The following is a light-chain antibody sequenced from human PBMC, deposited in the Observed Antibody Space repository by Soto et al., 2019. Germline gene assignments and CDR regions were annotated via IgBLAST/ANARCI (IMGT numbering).Light chain of an antibody. Sequence: QSALTQPASVSGSPGQSITISCTGTSSDVGGYNYVSWYQQHPGKAPKLMIYDVSNRPSGVSNRFSGSKSGNTASLTISGLQAEDEADYYCASYRSSGTLYVFGTGTKVTVL. J-gene: IGLJ1*01. V-gene: IGLV2-14*03. CDR2: DVS. CDR1: SSDVGGYNY. CDR3: ASYRSSGTLYV.